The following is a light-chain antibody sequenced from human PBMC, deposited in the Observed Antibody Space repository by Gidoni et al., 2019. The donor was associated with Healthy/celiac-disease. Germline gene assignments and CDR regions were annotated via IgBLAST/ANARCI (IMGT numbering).Light chain of an antibody. V-gene: IGLV2-14*03. J-gene: IGLJ3*02. Sequence: QSALTQPAPVFGSPGQSITISCTGTSSDVGGYNYVSWYQQHPGKAPKLMIYDVSNRPSGVSNRFSGSKSGNTASLTISGLQAEDEADYYCSSYTSSSTLDWVFGGGTKLTVL. CDR3: SSYTSSSTLDWV. CDR1: SSDVGGYNY. CDR2: DVS.